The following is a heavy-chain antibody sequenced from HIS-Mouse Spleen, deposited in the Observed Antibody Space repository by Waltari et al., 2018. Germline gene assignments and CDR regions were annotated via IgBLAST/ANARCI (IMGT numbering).Heavy chain of an antibody. Sequence: QVQLVESGGGVVELGRSLRLSCAASGFTLSSYGMHWVRQAPGKGLEWVAVISYDGSNKYYADSVKGRFTISRDNSKNTLYLQMNSLRAEDTAVYYCAKDKHHAFDYWGQGTLVTVSS. CDR2: ISYDGSNK. J-gene: IGHJ4*02. CDR3: AKDKHHAFDY. CDR1: GFTLSSYG. V-gene: IGHV3-30*18.